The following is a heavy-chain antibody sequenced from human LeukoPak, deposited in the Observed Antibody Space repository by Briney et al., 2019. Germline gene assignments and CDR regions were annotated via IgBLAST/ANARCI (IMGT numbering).Heavy chain of an antibody. CDR1: GFTFSSYS. V-gene: IGHV3-21*01. CDR3: ASDGYSGYVTYYFDY. J-gene: IGHJ4*02. Sequence: PGGSLRLSCAASGFTFSSYSMNWVRQAPGKGLEWVSSIISSSSYIYYADSVKGRFTISRDNSKNSLYLQMNSLRAEDTAVYYCASDGYSGYVTYYFDYWGQGTLVTVSS. CDR2: IISSSSYI. D-gene: IGHD5-12*01.